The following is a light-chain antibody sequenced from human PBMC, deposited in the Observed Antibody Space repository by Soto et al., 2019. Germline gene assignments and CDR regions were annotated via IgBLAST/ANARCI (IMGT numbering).Light chain of an antibody. V-gene: IGKV3-20*01. J-gene: IGKJ4*01. Sequence: EIVLTQSPGTLSLSPGERATLSCRASQSVSSSYLAWYQQKPGQAPRLLIYGASSRATGIPHGFSGSGSGTDFTLTISRLEPEDFAVYYCQQYGSSPRVTFGGGTKVEIK. CDR1: QSVSSSY. CDR2: GAS. CDR3: QQYGSSPRVT.